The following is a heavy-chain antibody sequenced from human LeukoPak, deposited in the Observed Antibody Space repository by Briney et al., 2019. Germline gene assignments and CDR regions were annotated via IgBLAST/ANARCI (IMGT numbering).Heavy chain of an antibody. CDR3: ARVQYYDILTGYYY. D-gene: IGHD3-9*01. CDR2: TNPNSGGT. J-gene: IGHJ4*02. V-gene: IGHV1-2*02. CDR1: GYTFTSYG. Sequence: ASVKVSCKASGYTFTSYGISWVRQAPGQGLEWMGWTNPNSGGTNYAQKFQGRVTMTRDTSISTAYMELSRLRSDDTAVYYCARVQYYDILTGYYYWGQGTLVTVSS.